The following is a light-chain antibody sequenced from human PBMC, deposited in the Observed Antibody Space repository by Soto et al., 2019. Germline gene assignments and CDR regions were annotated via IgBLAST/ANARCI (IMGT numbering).Light chain of an antibody. CDR2: KAS. J-gene: IGKJ1*01. CDR1: QSISSW. CDR3: QQYNTYSRT. Sequence: DIPMTQSPSTLSASVGDRVTITCRASQSISSWLAWYQQKPGKAPNLLIYKASSLESGVPSRFSGTRSGTEFTLTISSLQPDDFATYYCQQYNTYSRTFGQGTKLEIK. V-gene: IGKV1-5*03.